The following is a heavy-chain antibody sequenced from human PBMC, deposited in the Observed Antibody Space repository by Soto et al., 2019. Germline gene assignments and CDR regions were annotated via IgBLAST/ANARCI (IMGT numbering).Heavy chain of an antibody. J-gene: IGHJ5*01. V-gene: IGHV4-39*01. D-gene: IGHD4-17*01. CDR1: GGSISSSSYY. Sequence: PSETLSLTCTVSGGSISSSSYYWGWIRQPPGKGLEWIGSIYYSGSTYYNPSLKSRVTISVDTSKNQFSLKLSSVTAADTAVYYCASPSLIFYGDYEEDWFASWGQGTLVPVSS. CDR3: ASPSLIFYGDYEEDWFAS. CDR2: IYYSGST.